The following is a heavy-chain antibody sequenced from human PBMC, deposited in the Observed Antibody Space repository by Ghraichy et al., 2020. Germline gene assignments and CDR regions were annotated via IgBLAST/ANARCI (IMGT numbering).Heavy chain of an antibody. D-gene: IGHD5-24*01. CDR3: ARERGRNGWSDLDY. J-gene: IGHJ4*02. CDR2: INQDGSQI. V-gene: IGHV3-7*03. CDR1: GFTFGSYW. Sequence: GGSLRLSCAASGFTFGSYWMTWVRQAPGKGLEWVANINQDGSQIYYLDSVKGRFTIPRDNAKNSLYLQMNSLRAEDTAGYYCARERGRNGWSDLDYWGQGTLVTVSS.